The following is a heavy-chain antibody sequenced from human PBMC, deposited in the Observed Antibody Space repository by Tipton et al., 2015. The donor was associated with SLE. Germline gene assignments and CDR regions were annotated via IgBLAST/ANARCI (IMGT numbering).Heavy chain of an antibody. CDR1: GFTLSNYG. D-gene: IGHD3-3*01. CDR2: IYYSGST. J-gene: IGHJ3*01. CDR3: ARNWGGYFYAFDV. V-gene: IGHV4-59*01. Sequence: LRLSCAASGFTLSNYGVRWGRQSPGKGLGWVGDIYYSGSTNYNPSPKSRVTISVDTFKNKFSLKLSSMTAADTAVYYCARNWGGYFYAFDVWGQGTMVTVSS.